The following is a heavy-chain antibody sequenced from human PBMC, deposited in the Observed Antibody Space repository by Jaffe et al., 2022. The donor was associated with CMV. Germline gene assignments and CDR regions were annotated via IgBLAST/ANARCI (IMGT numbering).Heavy chain of an antibody. J-gene: IGHJ4*02. CDR1: GFNFENYA. Sequence: EVQLVESGGGLVQPGRSLRLSCAASGFNFENYAMHWVRQAPGKGLEWVSSISWNSGNIGFAESVKGRFTISRDNAKKSLYLQMNSLRPDDTALYYCAKHSTIFGVVNRGAFDYWGQGTQVTVSS. D-gene: IGHD3-3*01. V-gene: IGHV3-9*01. CDR3: AKHSTIFGVVNRGAFDY. CDR2: ISWNSGNI.